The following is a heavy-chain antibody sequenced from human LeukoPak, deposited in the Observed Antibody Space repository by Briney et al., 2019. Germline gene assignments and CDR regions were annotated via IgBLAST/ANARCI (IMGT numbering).Heavy chain of an antibody. J-gene: IGHJ3*02. CDR1: GYTFTGYY. Sequence: ASVKVSCKASGYTFTGYYMHWVRQAPGQGLEWMGWINPNSGGTNYAQKLQGRVTMTRDTSISTAYMGLSRLRSDDTAVYYCARVPVYYDFWSGYSREGAFDIWGQGTMVTVSS. CDR2: INPNSGGT. D-gene: IGHD3-3*01. V-gene: IGHV1-2*02. CDR3: ARVPVYYDFWSGYSREGAFDI.